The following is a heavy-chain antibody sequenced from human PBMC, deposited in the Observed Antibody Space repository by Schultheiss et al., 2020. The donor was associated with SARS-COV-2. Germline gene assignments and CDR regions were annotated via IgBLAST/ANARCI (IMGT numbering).Heavy chain of an antibody. CDR1: GFTFSSYA. CDR2: ISSSSSYI. Sequence: GESLKISCAASGFTFSSYAMNWVRQAPGKGLEWVSSISSSSSYIYYADSVKGRFTISRDNAKNSLYLQMNSLKTEDTAVYYCARELKITFGGVIARPFDYWGQGTLVTVSS. D-gene: IGHD3-16*02. J-gene: IGHJ4*02. CDR3: ARELKITFGGVIARPFDY. V-gene: IGHV3-21*04.